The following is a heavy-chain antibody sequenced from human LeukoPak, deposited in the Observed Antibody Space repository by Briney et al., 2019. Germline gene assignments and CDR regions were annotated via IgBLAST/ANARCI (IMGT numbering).Heavy chain of an antibody. Sequence: ASVKVSCKASGYTFSSFGITWVRQAPGQGLEWMGWISPYNGNTNYAQKLQGRVTMTTDTSTSTAYMELRSLRSDDTAVYYCARDRYSYYYGSGSEFDYWGQGTLVTVSS. CDR1: GYTFSSFG. D-gene: IGHD3-10*01. V-gene: IGHV1-18*01. CDR2: ISPYNGNT. CDR3: ARDRYSYYYGSGSEFDY. J-gene: IGHJ4*02.